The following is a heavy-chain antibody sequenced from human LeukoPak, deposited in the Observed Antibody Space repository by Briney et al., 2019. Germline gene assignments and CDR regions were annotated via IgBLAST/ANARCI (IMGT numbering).Heavy chain of an antibody. V-gene: IGHV3-23*01. CDR3: AKDRLKFSSGYYPDY. J-gene: IGHJ4*02. Sequence: PGGSLRLSCAASGLTFSSYAMSWVRQAPGKGLEWVSAISGSGGSTYYADSVKGRFTISRDNSKNTLYLQMNSLRAEDTAVYYCAKDRLKFSSGYYPDYWGQGTLVTVSS. CDR2: ISGSGGST. D-gene: IGHD3-22*01. CDR1: GLTFSSYA.